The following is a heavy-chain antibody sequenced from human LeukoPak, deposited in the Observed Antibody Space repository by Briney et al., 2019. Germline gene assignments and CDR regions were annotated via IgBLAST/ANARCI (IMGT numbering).Heavy chain of an antibody. CDR2: INAGNGNT. Sequence: GASVKVSCKASGYTFTNYAMHWVRQAPGQRLEWMGWINAGNGNTKYSEKFQGRVTITRDTSASTAYMELSSLRSEDTAVYYCAREGYGSERSGMDVWGQGTTVTVSS. CDR1: GYTFTNYA. D-gene: IGHD3-10*01. J-gene: IGHJ6*02. V-gene: IGHV1-3*01. CDR3: AREGYGSERSGMDV.